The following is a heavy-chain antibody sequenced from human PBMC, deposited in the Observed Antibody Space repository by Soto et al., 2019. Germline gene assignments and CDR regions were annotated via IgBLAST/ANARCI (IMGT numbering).Heavy chain of an antibody. Sequence: PGGSLRLSCAASGFSVSSNSMSWVRQAPGKGLEWVSVIHSDVTTYYADSVKGRFIISRDNSKDTLYLQMNRLRAEDTAVYYCAREHSGSWYNWFDPWGQGTLVTVSS. CDR3: AREHSGSWYNWFDP. CDR2: IHSDVTT. V-gene: IGHV3-53*01. J-gene: IGHJ5*02. D-gene: IGHD5-12*01. CDR1: GFSVSSNS.